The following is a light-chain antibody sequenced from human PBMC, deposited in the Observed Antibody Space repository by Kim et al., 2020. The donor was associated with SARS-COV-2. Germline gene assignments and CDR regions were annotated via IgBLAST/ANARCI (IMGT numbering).Light chain of an antibody. J-gene: IGKJ5*01. V-gene: IGKV1-39*01. CDR1: QTISTD. CDR3: QQSYNLIT. CDR2: DAS. Sequence: DIQMTQSPSSLSASVGDRVTITCRATQTISTDLTWYQQKPGKAPKLLIYDASSLQSGVPSRFSGSGSGTDITLTISNLQPEDFATYYCQQSYNLITFGQGTRLEIK.